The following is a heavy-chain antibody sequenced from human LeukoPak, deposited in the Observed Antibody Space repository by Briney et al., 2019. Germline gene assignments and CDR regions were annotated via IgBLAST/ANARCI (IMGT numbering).Heavy chain of an antibody. J-gene: IGHJ4*02. CDR2: LRYDGSDK. D-gene: IGHD2-15*01. CDR1: AFSFSSYG. CDR3: ARDLYCSGGSCYNGIYY. Sequence: GGSLRLSCAASAFSFSSYGMHWVRQAPGKGLEWVAFLRYDGSDKYYADSVKGRFTISRDNFKNALYLQMNSLRGEDTAVYYCARDLYCSGGSCYNGIYYWGQGTLVTVSS. V-gene: IGHV3-30*02.